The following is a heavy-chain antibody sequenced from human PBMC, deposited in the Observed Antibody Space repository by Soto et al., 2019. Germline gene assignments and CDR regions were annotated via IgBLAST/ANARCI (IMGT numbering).Heavy chain of an antibody. CDR1: GFTFSSYA. J-gene: IGHJ3*02. CDR2: ISGSGGST. V-gene: IGHV3-23*01. D-gene: IGHD3-10*01. Sequence: GGSLRLSCAASGFTFSSYAMSWVRQAPGKGLEWVSAISGSGGSTYYADSVKGRFNISRDHSKNTLYLQMNILRAEDTAVYYFAKAFLWGVKAFDIWGQGTMVTVSS. CDR3: AKAFLWGVKAFDI.